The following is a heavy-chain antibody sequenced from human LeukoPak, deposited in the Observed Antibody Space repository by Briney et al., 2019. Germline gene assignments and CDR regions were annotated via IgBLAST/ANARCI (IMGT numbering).Heavy chain of an antibody. V-gene: IGHV1-69*05. D-gene: IGHD2-2*01. CDR3: ARAPRRGQLLPFDY. J-gene: IGHJ4*02. CDR2: IIPIFGTA. CDR1: GGTFSSYA. Sequence: GASVKVSCKASGGTFSSYAISWVRQAPGQGLEWMGGIIPIFGTANHAQKFQGRVTITTDESTSTAYMELSSLRSEDTAVYYCARAPRRGQLLPFDYWGQGTLVTVSS.